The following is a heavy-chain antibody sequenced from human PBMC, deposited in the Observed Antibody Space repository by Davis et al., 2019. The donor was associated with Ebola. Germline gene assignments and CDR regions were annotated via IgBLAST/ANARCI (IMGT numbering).Heavy chain of an antibody. CDR1: GFTFSSYA. V-gene: IGHV3-30-3*01. D-gene: IGHD6-13*01. J-gene: IGHJ6*02. Sequence: GESLKISCAASGFTFSSYAMHWVRQAPGKGLEWVAVISYDGSNKYYADSVKGRFTISRDNSKNTLYLQMNSLRAEDTAVYYCARIDMEYSSSRNYYYGMDVWGQGTTVTVSS. CDR3: ARIDMEYSSSRNYYYGMDV. CDR2: ISYDGSNK.